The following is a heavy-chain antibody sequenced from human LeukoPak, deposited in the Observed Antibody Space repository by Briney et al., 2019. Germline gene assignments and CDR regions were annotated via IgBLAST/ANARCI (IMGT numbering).Heavy chain of an antibody. V-gene: IGHV4-61*09. J-gene: IGHJ2*01. CDR3: ARDSSSWYPYWYFDL. CDR2: IYVRGNT. CDR1: GGSISTGTYY. D-gene: IGHD6-13*01. Sequence: PSQTLSLTCTVSGGSISTGTYYWNWIRQPAGTGLEWIGHIYVRGNTNYNPSLKSRVTISIDPSKNQFSLEVTSVTAADTAVYYCARDSSSWYPYWYFDLWGRGTLVTVSS.